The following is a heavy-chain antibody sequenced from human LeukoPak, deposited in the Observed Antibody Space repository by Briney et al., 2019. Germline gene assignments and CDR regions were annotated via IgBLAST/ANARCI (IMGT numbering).Heavy chain of an antibody. J-gene: IGHJ3*02. CDR1: GFTFSSYS. D-gene: IGHD2-2*01. CDR2: ISSSGSTI. CDR3: ARLSRDAFDI. Sequence: GGSLRLSCAASGFTFSSYSMNWVRQAPGKGLEWVSSISSSGSTIYYADSVKGRFTISRDNAKNSLYLQMNSLRAEDTAVYYCARLSRDAFDIWGQGTMVTVSS. V-gene: IGHV3-21*04.